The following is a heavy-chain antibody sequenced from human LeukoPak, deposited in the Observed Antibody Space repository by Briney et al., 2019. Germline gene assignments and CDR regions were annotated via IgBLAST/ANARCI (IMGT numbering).Heavy chain of an antibody. CDR2: IGISSGNT. CDR3: ARDTKYAFDN. CDR1: GFTFSHYS. D-gene: IGHD2-2*01. V-gene: IGHV3-48*01. Sequence: PGGSLRLSCAASGFTFSHYSMNWVRPAPGKGLEWISYIGISSGNTKYADSVKGRFTISGDKAKNSVYLQMNSLRVEDTAVYYCARDTKYAFDNWGQGTLVTVSS. J-gene: IGHJ4*02.